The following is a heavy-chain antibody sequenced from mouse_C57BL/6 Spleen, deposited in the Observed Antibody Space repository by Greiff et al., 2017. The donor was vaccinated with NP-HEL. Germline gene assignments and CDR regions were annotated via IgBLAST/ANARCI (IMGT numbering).Heavy chain of an antibody. CDR1: GYAFSSSW. D-gene: IGHD2-4*01. J-gene: IGHJ3*01. CDR3: ARAYYYDYDRGFAY. V-gene: IGHV1-82*01. Sequence: SGPELVKPGASVKISCKASGYAFSSSWMNWVKQRPGKGLEWIGRIYPGDGDTNYNGKFKGKAILTADKSSSTAYMQLSSLTSEDSAVYFCARAYYYDYDRGFAYWGQGTLVTVSA. CDR2: IYPGDGDT.